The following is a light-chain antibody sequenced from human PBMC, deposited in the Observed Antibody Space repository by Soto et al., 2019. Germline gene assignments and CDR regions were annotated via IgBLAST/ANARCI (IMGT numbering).Light chain of an antibody. CDR1: SSDIGTYNY. Sequence: QSVLTQPASVSGSPGQSITISCTGTSSDIGTYNYVSWYQQHPGQAPKLMIYDVSNRPSGFSDRFSGSKSGNTASLAISGLQAEDEADYYCYSCSRSSGTRYVFGTGTKVTVL. V-gene: IGLV2-14*03. CDR3: YSCSRSSGTRYV. J-gene: IGLJ1*01. CDR2: DVS.